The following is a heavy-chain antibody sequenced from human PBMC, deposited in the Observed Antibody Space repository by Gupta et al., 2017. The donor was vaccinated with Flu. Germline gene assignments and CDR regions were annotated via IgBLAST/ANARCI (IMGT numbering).Heavy chain of an antibody. V-gene: IGHV4-38-2*02. CDR3: ARGINWNFEF. CDR2: ICHSGTT. D-gene: IGHD1-20*01. Sequence: CTESGHSFSSGYCWGWIRQPPGKGLEWIGSICHSGTTSYNPSLKSRVTISLEDTSKNQFSLKLSSVTAADTAVYYCARGINWNFEFWGQGTLVTVSS. CDR1: GHSFSSGYC. J-gene: IGHJ4*02.